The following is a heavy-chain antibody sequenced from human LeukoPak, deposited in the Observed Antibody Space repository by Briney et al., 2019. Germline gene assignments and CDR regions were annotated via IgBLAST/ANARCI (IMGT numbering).Heavy chain of an antibody. Sequence: PGGSLRLSCEASGFKFSNYAMSWVRQAPGKGLEWVSVLSGRVRHASYTESVKGRFTISTDNSKNTLFLQMNSLRADDTAVYYCAKSFLGTTGLLDNWGQGTLVTVSS. CDR1: GFKFSNYA. J-gene: IGHJ4*02. CDR3: AKSFLGTTGLLDN. V-gene: IGHV3-23*01. CDR2: LSGRVRHA. D-gene: IGHD1-1*01.